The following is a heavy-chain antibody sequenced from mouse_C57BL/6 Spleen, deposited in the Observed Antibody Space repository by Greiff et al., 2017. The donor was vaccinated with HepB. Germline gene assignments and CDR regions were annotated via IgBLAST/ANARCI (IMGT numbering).Heavy chain of an antibody. CDR1: GYSFTGYY. J-gene: IGHJ3*01. CDR2: INPSTGGT. Sequence: VQLQQSGPELVKPGASVKISCKASGYSFTGYYMNWVKQSPEKSLEWIGEINPSTGGTTYNQKFKAKATLTVDKSSSTAYMQLKSLTSEDSAVYYCARYPYDYDNTYWGQGTLVTVSA. D-gene: IGHD2-4*01. V-gene: IGHV1-42*01. CDR3: ARYPYDYDNTY.